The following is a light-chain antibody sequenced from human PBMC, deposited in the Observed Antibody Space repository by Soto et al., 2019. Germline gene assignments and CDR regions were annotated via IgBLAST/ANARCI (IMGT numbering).Light chain of an antibody. CDR1: QSVRND. CDR2: SAS. J-gene: IGKJ4*01. Sequence: EIVLTQSPATLSLSPGERATLSCRASQSVRNDLVWYHQKPGQAPRVLIYSASNWPTGIPARFSGSGSGTDFTLTISSLEPEDFAVYYCQQRTNLPPTFGGGTKVEMK. V-gene: IGKV3-11*01. CDR3: QQRTNLPPT.